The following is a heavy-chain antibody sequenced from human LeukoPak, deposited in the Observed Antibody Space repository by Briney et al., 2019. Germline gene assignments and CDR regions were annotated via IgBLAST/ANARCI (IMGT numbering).Heavy chain of an antibody. CDR3: ARRGDYGDYLGRYYFDY. CDR1: GYTFTSYY. CDR2: INPSGGST. J-gene: IGHJ4*02. V-gene: IGHV1-46*01. D-gene: IGHD4-17*01. Sequence: ASVKVSCKASGYTFTSYYMHWVRQAPGQGLEWMGIINPSGGSTSYAQKFQGRVTMTRDMSTSTVYMELSSLRSEDTAVYYCARRGDYGDYLGRYYFDYWGQGTLVTVSS.